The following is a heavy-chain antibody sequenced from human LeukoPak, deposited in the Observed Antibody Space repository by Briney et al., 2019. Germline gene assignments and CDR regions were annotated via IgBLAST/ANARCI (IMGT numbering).Heavy chain of an antibody. V-gene: IGHV1-2*02. CDR2: IDPNSDNI. CDR1: GYTFTGCF. D-gene: IGHD3-10*01. J-gene: IGHJ3*02. CDR3: ATGKTLSELGAFDI. Sequence: ASVKVSCKASGYTFTGCFIHYVRQAPGQGLEWMGWIDPNSDNIRYSETFKDRVTMTRDTSTNTAYMELSWLRSDDTAVYYCATGKTLSELGAFDIWGQGTMVTVSS.